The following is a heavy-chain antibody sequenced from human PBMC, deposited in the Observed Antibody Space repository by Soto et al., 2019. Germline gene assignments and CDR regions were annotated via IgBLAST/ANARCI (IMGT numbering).Heavy chain of an antibody. V-gene: IGHV4-30-2*01. J-gene: IGHJ5*02. D-gene: IGHD3-10*01. CDR3: ARVPGP. Sequence: QLQLQESGSGLVKPSQTLSLTCAVSGGSISSGGYSWSWIRQPPGKGLEWIGYIYPSGSTYYTPSLTSRVPISVDRSKNEFSLKLRSVTAADTAVFYCARVPGPWGQGTLVTVSS. CDR1: GGSISSGGYS. CDR2: IYPSGST.